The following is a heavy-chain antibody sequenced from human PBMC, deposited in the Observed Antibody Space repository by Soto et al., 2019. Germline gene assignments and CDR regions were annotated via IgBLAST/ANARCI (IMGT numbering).Heavy chain of an antibody. J-gene: IGHJ6*02. Sequence: SVKVSCKASGGTFSSYAISWVRQAPGQGLEWMGGIIPIFGTANYAQKFQGRVTITADESTSTAYMELSSLRSEDTAVYYCARDRIAAAGIYGMDVWGQGTTVTVSS. D-gene: IGHD6-13*01. CDR2: IIPIFGTA. V-gene: IGHV1-69*13. CDR1: GGTFSSYA. CDR3: ARDRIAAAGIYGMDV.